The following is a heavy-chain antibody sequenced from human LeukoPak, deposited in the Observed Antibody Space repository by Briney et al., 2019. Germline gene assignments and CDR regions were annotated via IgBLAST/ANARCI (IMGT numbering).Heavy chain of an antibody. CDR1: GFTFSSNA. V-gene: IGHV3-30*01. Sequence: TGGSLRLSCAASGFTFSSNAMHWVRQAPGKGLEWVAVISYDGSDKNYADSVKGRFTISRDNSKSTLYLQMDSLRTKDTAVYYCARDPYYFDSSGYADYWGQGTLVTVSS. CDR2: ISYDGSDK. D-gene: IGHD3-22*01. J-gene: IGHJ4*02. CDR3: ARDPYYFDSSGYADY.